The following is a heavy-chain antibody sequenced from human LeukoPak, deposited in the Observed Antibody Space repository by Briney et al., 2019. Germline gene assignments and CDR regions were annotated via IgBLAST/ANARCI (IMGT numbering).Heavy chain of an antibody. CDR2: INHSGST. CDR3: ARSQQWLGYDAFDI. Sequence: PSETLSLTCTVYGGSFSGYYWSWIRQPPGKGLEWIGEINHSGSTNYNPSLKSRVTISVDTSKNQFSLKLSSVTAADTAVYYCARSQQWLGYDAFDIWGQGTMVTVSS. V-gene: IGHV4-34*01. D-gene: IGHD6-19*01. CDR1: GGSFSGYY. J-gene: IGHJ3*02.